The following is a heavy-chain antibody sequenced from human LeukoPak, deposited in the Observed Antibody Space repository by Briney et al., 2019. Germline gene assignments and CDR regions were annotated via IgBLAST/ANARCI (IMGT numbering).Heavy chain of an antibody. V-gene: IGHV4-39*07. D-gene: IGHD2-15*01. Sequence: SETLSLTCSVSGAGSISDSSFYWAWIRQPPGKGLEWIGSIDYSGGTYTNPSLKSRVTISLDTPKNQISLKLSSVTAADTAVYYCTRDRCSGGSCYSDYYYGMDVWGQGTTVTVSS. J-gene: IGHJ6*02. CDR3: TRDRCSGGSCYSDYYYGMDV. CDR2: IDYSGGT. CDR1: GAGSISDSSFY.